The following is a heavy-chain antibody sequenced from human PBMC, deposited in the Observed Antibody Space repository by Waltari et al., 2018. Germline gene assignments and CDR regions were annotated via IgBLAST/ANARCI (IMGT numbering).Heavy chain of an antibody. J-gene: IGHJ3*02. V-gene: IGHV1-24*01. D-gene: IGHD3-22*01. CDR1: GYTLTELS. CDR3: ATDLRYYYDSSGPLRDAFDI. Sequence: QVQLVQSGAEVKKPGASVKVSCKVSGYTLTELSMPWVRQAPGKGLEWMGGFDPEDGETIYAQKFQGRVTMTEDTSTDTAYMELSSLRSEDTAVYYCATDLRYYYDSSGPLRDAFDIWGQGTMVTVSS. CDR2: FDPEDGET.